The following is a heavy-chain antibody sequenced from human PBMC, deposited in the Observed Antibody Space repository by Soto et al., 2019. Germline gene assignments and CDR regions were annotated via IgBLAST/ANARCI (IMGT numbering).Heavy chain of an antibody. CDR3: ARESRPTYCSGGSCRSKYFQH. Sequence: ASVKVSCKASGYTFTSYAMHWVRQAPGQRLEWMGWINAGNGNTKYSQKFQGRVTITRDTSASTAYMELSSLRSEDTAVYYCARESRPTYCSGGSCRSKYFQHWGQGTLVTVSS. CDR1: GYTFTSYA. J-gene: IGHJ1*01. V-gene: IGHV1-3*01. D-gene: IGHD2-15*01. CDR2: INAGNGNT.